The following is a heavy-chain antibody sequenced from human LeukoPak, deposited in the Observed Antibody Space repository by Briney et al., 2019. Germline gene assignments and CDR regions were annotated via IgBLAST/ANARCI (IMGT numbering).Heavy chain of an antibody. Sequence: ASVKVSCKASGYTFTNYYMHWVRQAPGQGLEWMGIINPSGGSTSYAQKFQGRVTMTRDTSTSTVYMELSSLRSEDTAVYYCARGVSVAGGPNWFDPWGQGTLVTVSS. CDR1: GYTFTNYY. CDR2: INPSGGST. J-gene: IGHJ5*02. V-gene: IGHV1-46*01. CDR3: ARGVSVAGGPNWFDP. D-gene: IGHD6-19*01.